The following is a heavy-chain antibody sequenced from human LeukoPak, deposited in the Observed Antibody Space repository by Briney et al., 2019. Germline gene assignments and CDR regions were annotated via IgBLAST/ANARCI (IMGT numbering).Heavy chain of an antibody. Sequence: SETLSLTCTVSGGSIFTSSYYWGWIRQPPGKALEWVANIYYTGGTYYNPSLKVRVTISIDTSKNQFSLKLDSVTAADTAVYYCARRGYNYGYFDYWGQGTLVTVSS. D-gene: IGHD5-24*01. V-gene: IGHV4-39*01. CDR1: GGSIFTSSYY. J-gene: IGHJ4*02. CDR2: IYYTGGT. CDR3: ARRGYNYGYFDY.